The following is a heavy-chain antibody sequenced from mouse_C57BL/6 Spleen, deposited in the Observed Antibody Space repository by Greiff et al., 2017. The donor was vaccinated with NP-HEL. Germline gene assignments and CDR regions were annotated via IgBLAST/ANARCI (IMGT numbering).Heavy chain of an antibody. V-gene: IGHV1-18*01. CDR1: GYTFTDSN. CDR2: INPNNGGT. D-gene: IGHD1-1*01. CDR3: ARGYYGSSYWYFDV. J-gene: IGHJ1*03. Sequence: EVQLQQSGPELVKPGASVKIPCKASGYTFTDSNMDWVKQSHGKSLEWIGDINPNNGGTIYNQKFKGKATLTVDKSSSTAYMELRSLTSEDTAVYYCARGYYGSSYWYFDVWGTGTTVTVSS.